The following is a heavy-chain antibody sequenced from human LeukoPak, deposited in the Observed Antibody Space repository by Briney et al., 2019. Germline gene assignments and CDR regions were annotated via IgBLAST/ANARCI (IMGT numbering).Heavy chain of an antibody. V-gene: IGHV3-74*01. CDR3: AKDIKGYSYGYRYYYYGMDV. CDR2: ISIDGSTT. CDR1: GFTFSSYW. J-gene: IGHJ6*02. Sequence: GGSLRLSCVGSGFTFSSYWMHWVRQGPGKGLEWVSRISIDGSTTTYADSVKGRFTISRDNSKNTLYLQMNSLRAEDTAVYYCAKDIKGYSYGYRYYYYGMDVWGQGTTVTVSS. D-gene: IGHD5-18*01.